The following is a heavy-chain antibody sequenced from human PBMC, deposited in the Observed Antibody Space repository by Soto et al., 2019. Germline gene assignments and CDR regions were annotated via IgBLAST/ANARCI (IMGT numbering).Heavy chain of an antibody. J-gene: IGHJ4*02. CDR3: AREPATAKPEGVDF. D-gene: IGHD1-1*01. V-gene: IGHV1-2*02. Sequence: ASVKVSCKASGYTFSDYYIHWVRQAPGQGLEWMGWINPNSGGTKYAPKFQGGVTMTRDTSITTAYMELSRLRSGDTAVYYCAREPATAKPEGVDFWGQGTLVTAPQ. CDR2: INPNSGGT. CDR1: GYTFSDYY.